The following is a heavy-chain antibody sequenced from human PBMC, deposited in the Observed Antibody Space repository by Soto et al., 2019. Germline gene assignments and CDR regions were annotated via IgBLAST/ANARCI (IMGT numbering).Heavy chain of an antibody. CDR2: VSTRNTDT. D-gene: IGHD3-22*01. Sequence: QVNLVQSGPEVKMPGASVKVSCKTSGYTFTAYGLAWLRQAPGQRPGWMGWVSTRNTDTNYAQKFQGRVTMTTDTSTTTTYMELRSLRSDDTAVYYCARELNTDSSAYYSFAYWGQGTLVTVSS. V-gene: IGHV1-18*01. CDR3: ARELNTDSSAYYSFAY. J-gene: IGHJ4*02. CDR1: GYTFTAYG.